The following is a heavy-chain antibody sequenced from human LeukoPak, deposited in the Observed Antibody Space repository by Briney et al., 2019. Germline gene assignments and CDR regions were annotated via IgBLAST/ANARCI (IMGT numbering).Heavy chain of an antibody. D-gene: IGHD1-26*01. J-gene: IGHJ3*02. V-gene: IGHV4-59*12. CDR2: IYYSGST. CDR1: GGSISSYY. CDR3: ASSAPQFSFDI. Sequence: PSETLSLTCTVSGGSISSYYWSWIRQPPGKGLEWIGYIYYSGSTNYNPSLKSRVTISVDTSKNQFSLKLSSVTAADTAVYYCASSAPQFSFDIWGQGTMVTVSS.